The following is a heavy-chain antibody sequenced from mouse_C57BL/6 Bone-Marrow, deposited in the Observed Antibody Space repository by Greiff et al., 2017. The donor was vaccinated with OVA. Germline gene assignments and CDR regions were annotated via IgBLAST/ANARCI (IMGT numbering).Heavy chain of an antibody. CDR1: GFTFSDYY. D-gene: IGHD1-1*01. Sequence: EVQLVESGGGLVQPGGSLKLSCAASGFTFSDYYMYWVRQTPEKRLEWVAYISNGGGSTYYPDTVKGRFTISRDNAKNTLYLHMSRLKSEDTAMYYCARQDPVVGGDAMDYWGQGTSVAVSS. J-gene: IGHJ4*01. V-gene: IGHV5-12*01. CDR3: ARQDPVVGGDAMDY. CDR2: ISNGGGST.